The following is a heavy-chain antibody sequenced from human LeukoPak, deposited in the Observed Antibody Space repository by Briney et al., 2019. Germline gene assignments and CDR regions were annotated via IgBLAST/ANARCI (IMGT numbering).Heavy chain of an antibody. D-gene: IGHD4-17*01. CDR2: IYYSGST. J-gene: IGHJ2*01. CDR1: GFTFSSYS. Sequence: GSLRLSCAASGFTFSSYSMNWVRQAPGKGLEWIGSIYYSGSTYYNPSLKSRVTISVDTSKNQFSLKLSSVTAADAAVYYCALKTSVTTRYFDLWGRGSLVIVSS. CDR3: ALKTSVTTRYFDL. V-gene: IGHV4-39*07.